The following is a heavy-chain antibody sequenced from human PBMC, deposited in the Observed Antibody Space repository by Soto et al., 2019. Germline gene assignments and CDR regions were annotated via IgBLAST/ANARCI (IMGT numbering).Heavy chain of an antibody. J-gene: IGHJ6*02. CDR2: ISGSGGST. Sequence: GGSLRLSCAASGFTFSSYAMSWVRQAPGKGLEWVSAISGSGGSTYYADSVKGRFTISRDNSKNTLYLQMNSLRAEDTAVYYCAKRYYYDSSGYYPKIYGMDVWGQGTTVTVSS. V-gene: IGHV3-23*01. D-gene: IGHD3-22*01. CDR3: AKRYYYDSSGYYPKIYGMDV. CDR1: GFTFSSYA.